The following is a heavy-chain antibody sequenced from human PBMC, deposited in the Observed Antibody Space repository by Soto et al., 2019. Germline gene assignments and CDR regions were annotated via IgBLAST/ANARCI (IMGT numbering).Heavy chain of an antibody. CDR2: IYYSGST. Sequence: QVQLQESGPGLVKPSETLSLTCTVSGGSISSYYWSWIRQPPGKGLEWIGYIYYSGSTNYNPSLKSRVTISVDTSKNQFSLKLSSVTAADTAVYYCARVNYYDSSGYPFYYGMDVWGQGTTVTVSS. V-gene: IGHV4-59*01. CDR3: ARVNYYDSSGYPFYYGMDV. CDR1: GGSISSYY. D-gene: IGHD3-22*01. J-gene: IGHJ6*02.